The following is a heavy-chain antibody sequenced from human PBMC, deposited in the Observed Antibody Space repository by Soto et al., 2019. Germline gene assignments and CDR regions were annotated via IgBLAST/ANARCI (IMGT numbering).Heavy chain of an antibody. CDR3: AKFKRLDFWSGYPIRNGMDV. D-gene: IGHD3-3*01. Sequence: PGGSLRLSCVASGFTFNSYSMNWVRQAPGKGLEWVSSISSANAYIYYADSVKGRFTISRDNSKNTLYLQMNSLRAEDTAVYYCAKFKRLDFWSGYPIRNGMDVWGQGTTVTVSS. CDR1: GFTFNSYS. CDR2: ISSANAYI. J-gene: IGHJ6*02. V-gene: IGHV3-21*01.